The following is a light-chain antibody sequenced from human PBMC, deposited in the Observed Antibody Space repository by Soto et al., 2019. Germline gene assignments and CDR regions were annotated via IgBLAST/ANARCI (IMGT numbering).Light chain of an antibody. CDR3: SSYTTSSTRI. Sequence: QSALTQPASVSGYPGQSIAISCTGTSSDVSAYNYVSWYQHHPGKAPKLVIYDVNSRPSGVSDRFSGSKSGNTASLAISGLQADDEADYYCSSYTTSSTRIFGGGTKLTVL. CDR2: DVN. J-gene: IGLJ2*01. CDR1: SSDVSAYNY. V-gene: IGLV2-14*03.